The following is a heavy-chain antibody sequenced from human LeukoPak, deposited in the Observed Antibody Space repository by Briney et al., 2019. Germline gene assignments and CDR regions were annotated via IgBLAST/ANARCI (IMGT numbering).Heavy chain of an antibody. D-gene: IGHD3-22*01. J-gene: IGHJ4*02. CDR2: ISWNSGSI. CDR3: AKDIRAYDSIPGYFDY. Sequence: GGSLRLSCAASGFTFDDYAMHWVRQAPGKGLEWVSGISWNSGSIGYADSVKGRFTISRDNAKNSLYLQMNSLRAEDTALYYCAKDIRAYDSIPGYFDYWGQGTLVTVSS. V-gene: IGHV3-9*01. CDR1: GFTFDDYA.